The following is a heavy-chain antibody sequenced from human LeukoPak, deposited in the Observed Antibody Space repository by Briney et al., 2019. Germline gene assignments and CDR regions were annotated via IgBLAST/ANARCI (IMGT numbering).Heavy chain of an antibody. J-gene: IGHJ4*02. D-gene: IGHD6-13*01. CDR1: GGSISSYY. CDR2: IYYSGST. V-gene: IGHV4-59*01. CDR3: ARFTEQLAYFDY. Sequence: SETLSLTCTVSGGSISSYYWSWIRQPPGKGLGGIGYIYYSGSTNYNPSLKSRVTISVDTSKNQSSLKLSSVTAADTAVYYCARFTEQLAYFDYWGQGTLVTVSS.